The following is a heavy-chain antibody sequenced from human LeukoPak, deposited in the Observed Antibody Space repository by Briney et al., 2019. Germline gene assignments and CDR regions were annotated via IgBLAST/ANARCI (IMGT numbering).Heavy chain of an antibody. CDR2: IYYSGST. CDR3: ARDDYSSGRSDY. V-gene: IGHV4-61*01. CDR1: GGSVSSGSYY. Sequence: SETLSLTCTVSGGSVSSGSYYWTWIRQPPGKGLEWIGYIYYSGSTNYNPFLKSRVTISVDTSKNQFSLKLSSVTAADTAAYYCARDDYSSGRSDYWGQGTLVTVSS. J-gene: IGHJ4*02. D-gene: IGHD6-19*01.